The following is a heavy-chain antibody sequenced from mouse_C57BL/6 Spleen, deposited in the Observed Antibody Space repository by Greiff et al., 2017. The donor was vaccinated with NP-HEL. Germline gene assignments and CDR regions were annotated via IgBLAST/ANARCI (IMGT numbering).Heavy chain of an antibody. CDR2: IYPGDGDT. D-gene: IGHD2-4*01. Sequence: VQLQQSGPELVKPGASVKISCKASGYAFSSSWMNWVKQRPGKGLEWIGRIYPGDGDTNYNGKFKGKATLTADKSSSTAYMQLSSLTSEDSAVYFCARARDYPHYYAMDYWGQGTSVTVSS. CDR3: ARARDYPHYYAMDY. J-gene: IGHJ4*01. V-gene: IGHV1-82*01. CDR1: GYAFSSSW.